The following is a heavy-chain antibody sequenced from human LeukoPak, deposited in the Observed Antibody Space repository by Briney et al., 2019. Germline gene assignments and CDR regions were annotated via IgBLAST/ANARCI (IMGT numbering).Heavy chain of an antibody. Sequence: GGSLRLSCAASGFTFSSYGMHWVRQAPGKGLEWGAVIWYDGSNKYYADSVKGRFTISRDNSKNTLYLQMNSLRAEDTAVYYCAVVGADDAFDIWGQGTMVTVSS. CDR1: GFTFSSYG. CDR2: IWYDGSNK. CDR3: AVVGADDAFDI. V-gene: IGHV3-33*01. D-gene: IGHD1-26*01. J-gene: IGHJ3*02.